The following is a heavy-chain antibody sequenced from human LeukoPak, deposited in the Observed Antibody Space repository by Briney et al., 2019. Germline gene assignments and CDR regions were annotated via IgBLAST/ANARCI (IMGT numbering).Heavy chain of an antibody. J-gene: IGHJ4*02. Sequence: GGSLRLSCVSSGISFSSNSMNWVRQAPGGGLEWLSSISTSSSYIYYADSVKGRSTISRDNAKNSLYLQMNSLRAEDTAVYYCARGMRPLLWQQLVIFGYWGQGTLVTVSS. V-gene: IGHV3-21*01. D-gene: IGHD6-13*01. CDR1: GISFSSNS. CDR2: ISTSSSYI. CDR3: ARGMRPLLWQQLVIFGY.